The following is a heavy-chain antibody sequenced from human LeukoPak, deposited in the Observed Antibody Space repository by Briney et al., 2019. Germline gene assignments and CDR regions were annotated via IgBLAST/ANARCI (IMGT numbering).Heavy chain of an antibody. CDR3: ARAYSSSWYFNWFDP. J-gene: IGHJ5*02. CDR1: GYSISSGYY. CDR2: IYHTGST. V-gene: IGHV4-38-2*02. D-gene: IGHD6-13*01. Sequence: MTSETLSLTCTVSGYSISSGYYWAWIRQPPGKGLEWIGNIYHTGSTYYNPSLKSRVTISVDTSKNQFSLKLSSVTAADTAVYYCARAYSSSWYFNWFDPWGQGTLVTVSS.